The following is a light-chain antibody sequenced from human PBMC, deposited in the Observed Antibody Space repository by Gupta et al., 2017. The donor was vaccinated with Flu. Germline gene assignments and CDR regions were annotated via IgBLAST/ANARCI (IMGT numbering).Light chain of an antibody. CDR3: SAWDRSLNAVV. CDR2: RTN. Sequence: TATLTCTGNSDNVGNQGAAWLQQHQGHPPKVLSYRTNNRPSGISERFSASRSGNTASLTITGLQPEDEADYDCSAWDRSLNAVVFGGGTKVTVL. J-gene: IGLJ2*01. CDR1: SDNVGNQG. V-gene: IGLV10-54*04.